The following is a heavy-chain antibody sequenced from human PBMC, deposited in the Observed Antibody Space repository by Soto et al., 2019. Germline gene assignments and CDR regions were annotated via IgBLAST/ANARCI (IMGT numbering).Heavy chain of an antibody. CDR1: GYSFSDHY. Sequence: GASVKVSCKASGYSFSDHYVHWVRQAPGKGLEWVSAISGSGGSTYYADSVKGRFTISRDNSKNTLYLQMNSLRAEDTAVYYCAKLGGSYDFWSGYYEPTYNWFDPWGQGTLVTVSS. CDR3: AKLGGSYDFWSGYYEPTYNWFDP. CDR2: ISGSGGST. V-gene: IGHV3-23*01. D-gene: IGHD3-3*01. J-gene: IGHJ5*02.